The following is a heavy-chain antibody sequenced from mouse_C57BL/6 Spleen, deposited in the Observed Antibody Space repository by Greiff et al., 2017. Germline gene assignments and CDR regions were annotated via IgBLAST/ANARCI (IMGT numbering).Heavy chain of an antibody. CDR3: ARDHDYDGGYFDY. J-gene: IGHJ2*01. V-gene: IGHV5-4*01. Sequence: EVKLVESGGGLVKPGGSLKLSCAASGFTFSSYAMSWVRQTPEKRLEWVATISDGGSYTYYPDNVKGRFTISRDNAKNNLYLQMSHLKSEDTAMYYCARDHDYDGGYFDYWGQGTTLTVSS. CDR2: ISDGGSYT. CDR1: GFTFSSYA. D-gene: IGHD2-4*01.